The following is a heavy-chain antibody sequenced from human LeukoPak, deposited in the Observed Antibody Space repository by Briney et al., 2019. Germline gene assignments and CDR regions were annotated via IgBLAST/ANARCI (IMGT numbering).Heavy chain of an antibody. CDR3: AGRGYCSSTSCYGFDY. D-gene: IGHD2-2*01. CDR2: IYHSGST. J-gene: IGHJ4*02. V-gene: IGHV4-30-2*01. Sequence: SETLSPTCAVSGGSISSGGYSWSWIRQPPGKGLEWIGYIYHSGSTYYNPSLKSRVTISVDRSKNQFSLKLSSVTAADTAVYYCAGRGYCSSTSCYGFDYWGQGTLVTVSS. CDR1: GGSISSGGYS.